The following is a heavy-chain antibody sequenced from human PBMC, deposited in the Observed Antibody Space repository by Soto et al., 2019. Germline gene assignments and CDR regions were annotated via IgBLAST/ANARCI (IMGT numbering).Heavy chain of an antibody. J-gene: IGHJ4*02. D-gene: IGHD1-1*01. CDR2: ISDDGSTT. CDR1: GFTFSAYW. CDR3: TRGPRVSSTGTGAH. V-gene: IGHV3-74*01. Sequence: LRLSCEVSGFTFSAYWMHWVRQVPGKGLIWVSRISDDGSTTTYADSVKGRFTISRDNAKNTLYLQMNSLRADDTGLYYCTRGPRVSSTGTGAHWGQGTLVTVSS.